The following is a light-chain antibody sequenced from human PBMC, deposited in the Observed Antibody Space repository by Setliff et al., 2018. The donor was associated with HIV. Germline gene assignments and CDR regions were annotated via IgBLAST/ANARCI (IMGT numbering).Light chain of an antibody. CDR2: YNS. CDR1: NIGRKS. CDR3: SSQTSGSTYG. V-gene: IGLV3-21*01. J-gene: IGLJ1*01. Sequence: SYELTQPPSVSVAPGKTARITCGGNNIGRKSVHWYQQKPGQAPVLVIYYNSDRPSGIPERFSGSNSGNTATLTISGLQAEDEGDYFCSSQTSGSTYGFVTGTKVTVL.